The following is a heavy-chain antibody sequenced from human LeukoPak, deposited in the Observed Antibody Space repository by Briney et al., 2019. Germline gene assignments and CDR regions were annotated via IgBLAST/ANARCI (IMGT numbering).Heavy chain of an antibody. V-gene: IGHV3-74*01. CDR2: INSDGSST. J-gene: IGHJ6*02. CDR1: GFTFSSYW. CDR3: ARDRIAAAGVLLFHNYYYYYGMDV. D-gene: IGHD6-13*01. Sequence: PGGSLRLSCAASGFTFSSYWMHWVRQAPGKGLVWVSRINSDGSSTSYADSVKGRFTISRDNAKNSLYLQMNSLRAEDTAVYYCARDRIAAAGVLLFHNYYYYYGMDVWGQGTTVTVSS.